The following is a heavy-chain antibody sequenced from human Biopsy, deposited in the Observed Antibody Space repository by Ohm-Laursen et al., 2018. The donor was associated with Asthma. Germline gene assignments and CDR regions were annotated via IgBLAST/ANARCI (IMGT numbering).Heavy chain of an antibody. V-gene: IGHV3-74*01. CDR2: INSDGSST. CDR3: ARGPAWQQLDN. D-gene: IGHD6-13*01. J-gene: IGHJ4*02. Sequence: SLRLSCAASGFTVSRDHMFWVRHAPGKGLEWVSRINSDGSSTSYADSVKGRFTISRDNAKNTLYLEMNSLRAEDTAVYYCARGPAWQQLDNWGQGTLVTVSS. CDR1: GFTVSRDH.